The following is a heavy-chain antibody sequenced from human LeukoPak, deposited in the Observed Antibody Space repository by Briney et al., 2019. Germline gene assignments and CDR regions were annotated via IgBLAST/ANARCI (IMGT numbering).Heavy chain of an antibody. V-gene: IGHV3-7*01. CDR1: GFTFTAYA. CDR2: IHDDGILK. J-gene: IGHJ4*02. D-gene: IGHD3-16*01. Sequence: RPGGSLRLSCAASGFTFTAYAMSWFRQAPGKGLEWVANIHDDGILKHYVDSVKGRFTISRDDAKNSVYLQLNSLRVEDTALYFCARGRGWVDHWGQGTRVTVSS. CDR3: ARGRGWVDH.